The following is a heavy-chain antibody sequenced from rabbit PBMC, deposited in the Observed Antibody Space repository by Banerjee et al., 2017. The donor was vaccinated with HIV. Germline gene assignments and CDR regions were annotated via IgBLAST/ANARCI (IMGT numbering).Heavy chain of an antibody. CDR1: GFSFSSYW. D-gene: IGHD1-1*01. J-gene: IGHJ4*01. V-gene: IGHV1S45*01. CDR2: IYAGSGST. Sequence: QEQLEESGGDLVKPEGSLTLTCTASGFSFSSYWMCWVRQAPGKGLEWIAYIYAGSGSTYYASWAKGRFTISLDNAQNTVFLQMTSLTAADTATYFCVRDLGSSGYYFDLWGPGTLVTVS. CDR3: VRDLGSSGYYFDL.